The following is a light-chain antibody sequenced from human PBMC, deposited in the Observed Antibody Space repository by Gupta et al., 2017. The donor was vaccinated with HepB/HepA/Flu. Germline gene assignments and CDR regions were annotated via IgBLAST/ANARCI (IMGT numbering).Light chain of an antibody. CDR1: SSNVGRNN. Sequence: QSGLTHSTSVSGTPGQRVTIPCSGSSSNVGRNNVNWYQQLPGTAPKLLIYYNDERPSGVPDRISGSKSGTSASLAISGLQSEDEADYYCAAWDTSLNVVVFGGGTKLTVL. J-gene: IGLJ2*01. CDR2: YND. CDR3: AAWDTSLNVVV. V-gene: IGLV1-44*01.